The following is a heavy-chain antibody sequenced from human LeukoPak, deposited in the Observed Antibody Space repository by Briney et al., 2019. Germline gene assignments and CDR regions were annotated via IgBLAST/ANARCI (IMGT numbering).Heavy chain of an antibody. Sequence: GGSLRLSCAACGYTFSSYNMNWVRQAPGKGLEGVSSISSSSSYIYYADSVKGRFTISRDNPKNSLYLKMSSLRAEQTAVYYSARDLSGVYDFWMGYYGMDVWGQGTTVTV. CDR1: GYTFSSYN. J-gene: IGHJ6*02. V-gene: IGHV3-21*01. D-gene: IGHD3-3*01. CDR3: ARDLSGVYDFWMGYYGMDV. CDR2: ISSSSSYI.